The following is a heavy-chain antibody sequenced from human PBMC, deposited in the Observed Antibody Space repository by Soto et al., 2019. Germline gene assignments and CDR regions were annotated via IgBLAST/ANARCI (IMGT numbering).Heavy chain of an antibody. V-gene: IGHV1-18*01. CDR3: ARSGAYCTSITCLFDSF. J-gene: IGHJ4*02. CDR2: ISAYNGDT. Sequence: QAQLVQSGGEVKKPGASVKVSRRASGYTFTSYGYAWVRQAPGQGLEWMGWISAYNGDTNYAQKFQDRVTLTTDTSTTTAHMELRNLGSDDTAVYYCARSGAYCTSITCLFDSFWGLGTLVTVSS. D-gene: IGHD2-8*01. CDR1: GYTFTSYG.